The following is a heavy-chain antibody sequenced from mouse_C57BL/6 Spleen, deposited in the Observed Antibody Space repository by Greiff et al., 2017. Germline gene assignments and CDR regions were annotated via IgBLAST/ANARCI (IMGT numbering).Heavy chain of an antibody. CDR3: GVTTGGATNAMDY. CDR2: IYPVSGET. D-gene: IGHD1-1*01. Sequence: VQLQQSGAELASPGASVTLSCKASGYTFTDHIMNWVKKRPGQGLEWIGRIYPVSGETNYNQKFMGKATFSVDRSSSTVYMVLNSLTSEDPAVYYCGVTTGGATNAMDYWGQGTSGTVSS. V-gene: IGHV1-11*01. J-gene: IGHJ4*01. CDR1: GYTFTDHI.